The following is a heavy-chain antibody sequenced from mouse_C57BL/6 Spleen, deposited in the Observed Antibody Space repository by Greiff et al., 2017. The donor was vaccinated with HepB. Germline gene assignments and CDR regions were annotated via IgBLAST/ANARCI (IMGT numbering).Heavy chain of an antibody. Sequence: DVMLVESGGDLVKPGGSLKLSCAASGFTFSSYGMSWVRQTPDKRLEWVATISSGGSYTYYPDSVKGRFTISRDNAKNTLYLQMSSLKSEDTAMYYCASMNHFDYWGQGTTLTVSS. D-gene: IGHD2-3*01. CDR3: ASMNHFDY. CDR1: GFTFSSYG. CDR2: ISSGGSYT. J-gene: IGHJ2*01. V-gene: IGHV5-6*02.